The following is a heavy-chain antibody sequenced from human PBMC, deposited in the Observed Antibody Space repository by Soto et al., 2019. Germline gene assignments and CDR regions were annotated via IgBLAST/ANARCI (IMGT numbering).Heavy chain of an antibody. J-gene: IGHJ4*02. Sequence: QVQLQESGPGLVKPSGTLSLTCAVSGGSISTSNWWSWVRQPPGKGLEWIGEVYRTGRTNYNPSLDSRLTISVDNSKNHFSLKLTSVPAADTAVYYCARARATIAAAAIFDCWGQGTLVTVSS. V-gene: IGHV4-4*02. D-gene: IGHD6-13*01. CDR1: GGSISTSNW. CDR3: ARARATIAAAAIFDC. CDR2: VYRTGRT.